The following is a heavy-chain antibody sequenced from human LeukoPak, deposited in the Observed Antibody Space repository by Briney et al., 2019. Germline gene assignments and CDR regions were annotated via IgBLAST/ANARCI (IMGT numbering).Heavy chain of an antibody. Sequence: ASVKVSCKPSGYTFTDYAINWVRQAPGQGLEYMGWVNTNTGNPTYAQGFTGRFIFSSDSSVSTAYLQITSLKADDSAIYFCASCNDSSGYFAYWGQGTLVTVSS. J-gene: IGHJ4*02. CDR3: ASCNDSSGYFAY. D-gene: IGHD3-22*01. V-gene: IGHV7-4-1*02. CDR1: GYTFTDYA. CDR2: VNTNTGNP.